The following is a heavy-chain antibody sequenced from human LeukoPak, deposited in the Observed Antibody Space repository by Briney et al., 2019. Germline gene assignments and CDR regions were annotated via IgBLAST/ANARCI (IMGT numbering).Heavy chain of an antibody. J-gene: IGHJ3*02. V-gene: IGHV4-39*07. CDR3: ASRYCSGGSCYWDAFDI. CDR1: GGSISSSSYY. CDR2: IYYSGST. D-gene: IGHD2-15*01. Sequence: SETLSLTCTVSGGSISSSSYYWGWIRQPPGKGLEWIGSIYYSGSTYYNPSLKSRVTISVDTSKNQFSLKLSSVTAADTVVYYCASRYCSGGSCYWDAFDIWGQGTMVTVSS.